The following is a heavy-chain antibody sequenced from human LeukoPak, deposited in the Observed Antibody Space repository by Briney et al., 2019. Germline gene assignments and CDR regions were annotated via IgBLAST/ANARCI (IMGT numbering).Heavy chain of an antibody. CDR2: INPNSGGT. D-gene: IGHD2-2*02. J-gene: IGHJ5*02. CDR3: ARVRTPNARNCSSTSCYRGNWFDP. Sequence: ASVKVSCKASGYTFTGYYMRWVRQAPGQGLEWMGRINPNSGGTNYAQKFQGRVTMTRDTSISTAYMELSRLRSDDTAVYYCARVRTPNARNCSSTSCYRGNWFDPWGQGTLVTVSS. V-gene: IGHV1-2*06. CDR1: GYTFTGYY.